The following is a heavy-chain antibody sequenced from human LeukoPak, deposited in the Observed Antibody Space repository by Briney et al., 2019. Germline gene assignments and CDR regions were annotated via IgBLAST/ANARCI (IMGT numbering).Heavy chain of an antibody. D-gene: IGHD5-24*01. J-gene: IGHJ4*02. V-gene: IGHV3-7*03. CDR1: GFTFSSYW. Sequence: GGSLRLSCAASGFTFSSYWMSWVRQAPGKGLEWVANIRQDGSEKYYVDSVKGRYTISRDNAQNSLYLQMNSLRAEDTAVYYCARDKGDDEGSKFDFWGQGTLVTVSS. CDR2: IRQDGSEK. CDR3: ARDKGDDEGSKFDF.